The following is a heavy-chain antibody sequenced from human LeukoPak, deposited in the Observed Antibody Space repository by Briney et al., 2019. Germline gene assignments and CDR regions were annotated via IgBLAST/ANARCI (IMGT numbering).Heavy chain of an antibody. CDR3: VSDKGWLQFDS. CDR1: GGSVSVQY. J-gene: IGHJ4*02. Sequence: SETLSLTCAVSGGSVSVQYWSLVRQPPGKGLEWIGCINYSGSTSSNPSLKGRVTMSVDTSKNQFSLKLSSVTAADTAVYYCVSDKGWLQFDSWGQGTLVSVSS. V-gene: IGHV4-59*02. D-gene: IGHD5-24*01. CDR2: INYSGST.